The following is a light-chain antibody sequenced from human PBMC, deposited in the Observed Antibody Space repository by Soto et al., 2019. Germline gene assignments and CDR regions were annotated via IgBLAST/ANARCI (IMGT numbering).Light chain of an antibody. Sequence: HSVLTQPPSASGTPGQRVTISCSGSSSNIGSNHVYWYQQFPGMAPKLLMYRSDQRPTGVPDRFSGSKSGTSASLAISGLRSDDEADYYCSARDDILSGVVFGGGTKLTV. CDR2: RSD. CDR1: SSNIGSNH. CDR3: SARDDILSGVV. J-gene: IGLJ2*01. V-gene: IGLV1-47*01.